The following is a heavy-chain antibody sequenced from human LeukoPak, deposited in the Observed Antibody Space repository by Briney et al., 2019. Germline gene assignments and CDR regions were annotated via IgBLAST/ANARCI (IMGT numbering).Heavy chain of an antibody. CDR2: IGSGGATT. Sequence: EGSLRLSCAASGFTFNNYAMRWVRQAPGKGLEWVAAIGSGGATTYYGNSVRGRLTISRDNSKNTLYLQMHSLRAEDTATYYCAKAFGWYFDFWGQGTLVTVSS. CDR3: AKAFGWYFDF. J-gene: IGHJ4*02. D-gene: IGHD6-19*01. CDR1: GFTFNNYA. V-gene: IGHV3-23*01.